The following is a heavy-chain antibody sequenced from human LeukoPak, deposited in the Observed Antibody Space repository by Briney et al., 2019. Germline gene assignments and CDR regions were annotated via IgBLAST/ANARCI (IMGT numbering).Heavy chain of an antibody. CDR3: ARRSVPYYYGMDV. CDR2: IYYRGST. D-gene: IGHD2-15*01. V-gene: IGHV4-59*01. Sequence: PSETLSLSCTVSGVSLCSYYWSRIRQPPGKGLEWVVYIYYRGSTNYNPPLKSRVTISVDTSKDQCSLKRSSVTAADTAVYFCARRSVPYYYGMDVWGQGTTVTVSS. J-gene: IGHJ6*01. CDR1: GVSLCSYY.